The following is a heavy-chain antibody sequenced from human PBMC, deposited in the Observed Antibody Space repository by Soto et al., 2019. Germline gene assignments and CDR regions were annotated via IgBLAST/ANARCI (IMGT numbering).Heavy chain of an antibody. CDR2: ISYDGSNK. D-gene: IGHD2-21*02. CDR1: GFTFSSYA. V-gene: IGHV3-30-3*01. Sequence: ESGGGVVQPGRSLRLSCAASGFTFSSYAMHWVRQAPGKGLEWVAVISYDGSNKYYADSVKGRFTISRDNSKNTLYLQMNSLRAEDTAVYYCARDPVAYCGGDCRTSDYWGQGTLVTVSS. J-gene: IGHJ4*02. CDR3: ARDPVAYCGGDCRTSDY.